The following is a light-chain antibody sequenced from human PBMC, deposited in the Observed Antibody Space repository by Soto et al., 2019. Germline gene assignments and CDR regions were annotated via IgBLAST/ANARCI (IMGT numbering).Light chain of an antibody. V-gene: IGKV3-20*01. CDR1: QSVSSSY. Sequence: ENVLTQSPGTLSLSPGERATLSCSASQSVSSSYLAWYQQKPGQAPRLLIYGASSRATGIPDRFSGSGSGTDFTLTISRLEPEDFAMYYCHQYGSSPPVTCGQGTRREIK. J-gene: IGKJ5*01. CDR3: HQYGSSPPVT. CDR2: GAS.